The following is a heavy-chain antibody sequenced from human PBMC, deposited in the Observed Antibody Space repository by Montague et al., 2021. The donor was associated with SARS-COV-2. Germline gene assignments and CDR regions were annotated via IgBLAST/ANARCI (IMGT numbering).Heavy chain of an antibody. CDR3: ARLRDGVVPSPILGVGPYYSYYYMDV. Sequence: SETLSLTCAVHGTSLSGYYWKWIRQHPGKGLEWIGEINHGGSTKYSPSLKSRLTISADTSKNQFSLKLTSVAAADTAVYYCARLRDGVVPSPILGVGPYYSYYYMDVWGRGTTVTVSS. CDR1: GTSLSGYY. V-gene: IGHV4-34*01. J-gene: IGHJ6*03. CDR2: INHGGST. D-gene: IGHD3-10*01.